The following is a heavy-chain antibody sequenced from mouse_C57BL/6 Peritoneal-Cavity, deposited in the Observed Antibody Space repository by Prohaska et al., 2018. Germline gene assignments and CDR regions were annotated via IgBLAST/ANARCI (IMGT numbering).Heavy chain of an antibody. CDR3: ARGGFLYAMDY. CDR2: INSDSSTI. Sequence: EVKLLQSGGGLVQPGGSLKLSCAASGIDFSRYWMSWVRRAPGKGLEWIGEINSDSSTINYAPSLKDKFIISRDKAKNTLYLQMSKVRSEDTALYYCARGGFLYAMDYWGQGTSVTVSS. CDR1: GIDFSRYW. V-gene: IGHV4-1*01. J-gene: IGHJ4*01.